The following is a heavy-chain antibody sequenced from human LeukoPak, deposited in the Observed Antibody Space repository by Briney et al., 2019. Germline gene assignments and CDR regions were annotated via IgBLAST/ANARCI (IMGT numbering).Heavy chain of an antibody. CDR2: IKQDGSEK. CDR3: ARSRSLWELLLSWYFDY. V-gene: IGHV3-7*01. J-gene: IGHJ4*02. D-gene: IGHD1-26*01. CDR1: GFTFSAYS. Sequence: PGGSLRLSCAASGFTFSAYSMSWVRQAPGKGLEWVANIKQDGSEKYYVGSVKGRFTISRDNAKNSLYLQMNSLRAEDTAVYYCARSRSLWELLLSWYFDYWGQGTLVTVSS.